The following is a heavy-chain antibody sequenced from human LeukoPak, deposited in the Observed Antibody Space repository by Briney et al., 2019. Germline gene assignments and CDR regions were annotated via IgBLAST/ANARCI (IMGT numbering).Heavy chain of an antibody. CDR2: TSHSGTTI. CDR3: ARGRGQWLLPDY. J-gene: IGHJ4*02. CDR1: GFTFSDCY. V-gene: IGHV3-11*01. D-gene: IGHD6-19*01. Sequence: PGGSLRLSCAASGFTFSDCYMSWFRQAPGKGLEWISYTSHSGTTIYYADSVKGRFTISRDNAKNSLFLQLSSLRAEDTAVYYCARGRGQWLLPDYWGQGTLVTVSS.